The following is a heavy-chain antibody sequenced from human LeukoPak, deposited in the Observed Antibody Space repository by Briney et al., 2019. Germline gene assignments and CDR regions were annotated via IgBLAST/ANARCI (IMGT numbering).Heavy chain of an antibody. Sequence: GGSLRLSCAASGFTFSSYSMNWVRQAPGKGLEWVSSISSSSSYIYYADSVKGRFTISRDNAKNSLYLQMNSLRAEDTAVYYCVRLYSSGWYFDLWGRGTLVTVSS. J-gene: IGHJ2*01. CDR2: ISSSSSYI. CDR1: GFTFSSYS. D-gene: IGHD6-19*01. V-gene: IGHV3-21*01. CDR3: VRLYSSGWYFDL.